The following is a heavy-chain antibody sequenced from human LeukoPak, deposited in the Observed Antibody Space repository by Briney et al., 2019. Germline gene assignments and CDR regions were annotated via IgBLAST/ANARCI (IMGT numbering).Heavy chain of an antibody. CDR2: INSDGIWI. CDR1: GFSFSTYS. D-gene: IGHD3-10*02. CDR3: AELGITMIGGV. V-gene: IGHV3-21*01. J-gene: IGHJ6*04. Sequence: GGSLRLSCAASGFSFSTYSMNWVRQAPGKGLEWVSSINSDGIWIYYADSVKGRFTISRDNARNSLYLQMNSLRAEDTAVYYCAELGITMIGGVWGKGTTVTISS.